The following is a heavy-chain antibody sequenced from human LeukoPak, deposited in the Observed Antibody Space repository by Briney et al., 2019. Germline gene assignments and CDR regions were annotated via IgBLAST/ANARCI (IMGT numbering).Heavy chain of an antibody. D-gene: IGHD3-3*01. Sequence: SETLSLTCTVSGGSISSYYRSWIRQPPGKGLEWIGYIYYSGSTNYNPSLKSRVTISVDTSKNQFSLKLSSVTAADTAVYYCARGVAYYDFWSGYLGWGQGTLVTVSS. J-gene: IGHJ4*02. CDR3: ARGVAYYDFWSGYLG. V-gene: IGHV4-59*01. CDR2: IYYSGST. CDR1: GGSISSYY.